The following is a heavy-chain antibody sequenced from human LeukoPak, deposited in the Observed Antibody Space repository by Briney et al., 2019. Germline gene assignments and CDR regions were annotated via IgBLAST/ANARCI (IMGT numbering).Heavy chain of an antibody. CDR1: GFTFSMYN. D-gene: IGHD2-21*02. CDR2: ISIRSSYI. Sequence: GGSLRLSCAASGFTFSMYNMHWVRQAAGKGLDWVSAISIRSSYIYYADSLKGRFTISKDNAKSSLYLQMNSLRAEDTAVYYCARVYCGGGCYSGYYGMDVWGQGTTVTVSS. V-gene: IGHV3-21*01. J-gene: IGHJ6*02. CDR3: ARVYCGGGCYSGYYGMDV.